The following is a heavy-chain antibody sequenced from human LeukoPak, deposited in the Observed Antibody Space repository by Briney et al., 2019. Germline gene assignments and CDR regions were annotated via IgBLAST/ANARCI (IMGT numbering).Heavy chain of an antibody. CDR1: GGSISSSSYY. CDR2: IYYSGST. V-gene: IGHV4-39*01. CDR3: ARLSKLGGSYRGPMMDV. Sequence: SETLSLTCTVSGGSISSSSYYWGWIRQPPGKGLEWIGSIYYSGSTYYNPSLKSRVTISVDTSKNQFSLKLSSVTAADTAVYYCARLSKLGGSYRGPMMDVWGQGTTVTVSS. D-gene: IGHD1-26*01. J-gene: IGHJ6*02.